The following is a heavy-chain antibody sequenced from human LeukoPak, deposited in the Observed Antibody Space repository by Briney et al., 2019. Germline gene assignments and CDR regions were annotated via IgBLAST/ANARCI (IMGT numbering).Heavy chain of an antibody. V-gene: IGHV3-53*01. CDR1: GFTFTNNF. CDR3: ARAYYNPGEFDP. CDR2: IYSGGST. D-gene: IGHD5-24*01. J-gene: IGHJ5*02. Sequence: KSGGSLRLSCAASGFTFTNNFMSWVRQAPGKGLEWVSVIYSGGSTYYADSVKGRFTISRDNSKSTLYIQMNSLRAEDTAVYYCARAYYNPGEFDPWGQGTLVTVSS.